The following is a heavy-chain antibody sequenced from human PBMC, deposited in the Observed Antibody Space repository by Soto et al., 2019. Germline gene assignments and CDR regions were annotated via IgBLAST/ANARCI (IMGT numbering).Heavy chain of an antibody. CDR3: ARATDYDYVWGSLFDY. D-gene: IGHD3-16*01. Sequence: PSETLSLTCTVSGGSISSGDYYWSWIRQPPGKGLEWIGYIYYSGSTYYNPSLKSRVTISVDTSKNQFSLELSSVTAADTAVYYCARATDYDYVWGSLFDYWGQGTLVTVSS. CDR2: IYYSGST. J-gene: IGHJ4*02. V-gene: IGHV4-30-4*01. CDR1: GGSISSGDYY.